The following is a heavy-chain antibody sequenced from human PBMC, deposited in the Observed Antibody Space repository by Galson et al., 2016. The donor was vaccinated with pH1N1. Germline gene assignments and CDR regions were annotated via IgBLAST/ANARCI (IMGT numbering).Heavy chain of an antibody. CDR3: ATSRSIAGIHFDY. CDR1: GYNFAKYW. J-gene: IGHJ4*02. CDR2: VYPGDSDT. D-gene: IGHD1-20*01. V-gene: IGHV5-51*03. Sequence: QSGAEVKKPGESLMISCEGSGYNFAKYWIAWVRQTPGKGLEWMGIVYPGDSDTTYSPSFQGHVTISADKSKSSVYLQWRSLKASDTAMYYCATSRSIAGIHFDYWGQGTLVTVSS.